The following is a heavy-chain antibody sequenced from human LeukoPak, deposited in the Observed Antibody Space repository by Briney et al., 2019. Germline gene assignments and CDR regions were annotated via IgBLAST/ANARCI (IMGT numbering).Heavy chain of an antibody. CDR3: ARHSVDSSGLFNFDP. D-gene: IGHD3-22*01. CDR1: GGSISSYY. J-gene: IGHJ5*02. V-gene: IGHV4-59*08. Sequence: SETLSLTCTVSGGSISSYYWSWIRQPPGKGLEWIGYIYYSGSTNYNPSLKSRVTMSVDTSNNQFSLKLSSVTAADTAVYYCARHSVDSSGLFNFDPWGQGTLVTVSS. CDR2: IYYSGST.